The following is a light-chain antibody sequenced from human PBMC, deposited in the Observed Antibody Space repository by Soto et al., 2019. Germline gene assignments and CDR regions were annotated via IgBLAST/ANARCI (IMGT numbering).Light chain of an antibody. Sequence: EIVLTQSPGTLSLSPGERATLSCRASQSVSSNYLAWYQQKPGQAPRLLLFGASSRATGVPDRFSGSGSGTDFTLTISRLEPEDFAVYYYQQYGSSPLTFGGGTKVVIK. CDR1: QSVSSNY. J-gene: IGKJ4*01. V-gene: IGKV3-20*01. CDR2: GAS. CDR3: QQYGSSPLT.